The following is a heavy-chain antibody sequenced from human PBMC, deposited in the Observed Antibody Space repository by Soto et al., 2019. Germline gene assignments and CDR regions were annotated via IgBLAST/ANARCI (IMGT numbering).Heavy chain of an antibody. CDR1: GFTFSSYA. V-gene: IGHV3-23*01. CDR3: AKKSHDISGYGVLEFRH. CDR2: VSASGDRT. Sequence: GGSLRLSCAASGFTFSSYAMMWVRQAPGKGLEWVSAVSASGDRTYYADSVKGRFTISRDSSKNTLFLQMNSLRAEDTAVYYCAKKSHDISGYGVLEFRHWGQGTLVTVSS. J-gene: IGHJ1*01. D-gene: IGHD3-22*01.